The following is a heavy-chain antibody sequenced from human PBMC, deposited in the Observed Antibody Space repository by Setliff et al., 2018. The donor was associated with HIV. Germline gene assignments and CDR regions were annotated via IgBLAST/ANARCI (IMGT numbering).Heavy chain of an antibody. J-gene: IGHJ4*02. Sequence: SETLSLTCAVYGGSFSGYYWSWIRQPPGKGLEWIGEINHSGSTNYNPSLKSRVTISVDTSKNQFSLKLSSVTAADTAVYYCARTHSFQPYYFNYWGQGTLVTVSS. D-gene: IGHD5-18*01. V-gene: IGHV4-34*01. CDR1: GGSFSGYY. CDR2: INHSGST. CDR3: ARTHSFQPYYFNY.